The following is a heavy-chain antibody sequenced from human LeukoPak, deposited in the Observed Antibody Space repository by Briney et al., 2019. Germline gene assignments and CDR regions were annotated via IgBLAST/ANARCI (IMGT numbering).Heavy chain of an antibody. CDR2: IKQDGSEK. CDR3: ARTGLTYLTTVTTWFNY. Sequence: GGSLRLSCAASGFTFSSYWMSWVRQAPGKGLEWVANIKQDGSEKYYVDSVKGRFTISRDNAKNSLYLQMNSLRAEDTAVYYCARTGLTYLTTVTTWFNYWGQGTLVTVSS. J-gene: IGHJ4*02. D-gene: IGHD4-17*01. CDR1: GFTFSSYW. V-gene: IGHV3-7*01.